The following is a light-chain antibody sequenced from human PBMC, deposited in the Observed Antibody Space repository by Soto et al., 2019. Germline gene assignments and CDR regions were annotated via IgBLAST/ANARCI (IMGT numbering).Light chain of an antibody. Sequence: EIVLTQSPATLSLSPGERATRSCRASQSVSSYLAWYQQKPGQAPRLLIYDASNRATGIPARFSGSGSGTDLTLTISSLEPEDFAVYYCPQRSNWPPYTFGQGTKLEIK. CDR1: QSVSSY. CDR3: PQRSNWPPYT. CDR2: DAS. J-gene: IGKJ2*01. V-gene: IGKV3-11*01.